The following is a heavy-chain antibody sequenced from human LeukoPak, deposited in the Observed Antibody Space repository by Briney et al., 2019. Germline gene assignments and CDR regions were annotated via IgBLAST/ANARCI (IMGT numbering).Heavy chain of an antibody. Sequence: GASVKVSCKASGYTFTSYDINWVRQATGQGLEWMGWMNPNSGNTGYAQKFQGRVTITRNTSISTAYMELSSLRSEDTAVYYCARMVVAANQWLDYYYYYMDVWGKGTTVTVSS. CDR3: ARMVVAANQWLDYYYYYMDV. CDR2: MNPNSGNT. V-gene: IGHV1-8*03. J-gene: IGHJ6*03. D-gene: IGHD2-15*01. CDR1: GYTFTSYD.